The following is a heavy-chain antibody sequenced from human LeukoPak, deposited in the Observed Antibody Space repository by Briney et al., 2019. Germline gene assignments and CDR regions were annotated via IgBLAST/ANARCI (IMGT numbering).Heavy chain of an antibody. CDR1: GYTFSNHH. CDR2: IKVSGGST. CDR3: ARDSGNYYPNFDF. J-gene: IGHJ4*02. V-gene: IGHV1-46*01. D-gene: IGHD1-26*01. Sequence: ASVKVSCKTSGYTFSNHHIHWARQAPGQGLEWMGIIKVSGGSTSYAQKFQGRVTVASDTSTGTVHMELRSLRSLDTAMYYCARDSGNYYPNFDFWGQGTLVTVSS.